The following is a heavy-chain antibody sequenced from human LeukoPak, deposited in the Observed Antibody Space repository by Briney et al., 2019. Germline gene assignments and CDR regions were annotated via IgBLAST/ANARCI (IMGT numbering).Heavy chain of an antibody. CDR1: GGTFSSYA. Sequence: ASVKVSCKASGGTFSSYAISWVRQAPGQGLEWMGRIIPILGIANYAQKFQGRVTITADKSTSTAYMELSSLRSEDTAVYYCASSAGYGYEYPYYFDYWGQGTLVTVSS. CDR2: IIPILGIA. V-gene: IGHV1-69*04. CDR3: ASSAGYGYEYPYYFDY. J-gene: IGHJ4*02. D-gene: IGHD5-18*01.